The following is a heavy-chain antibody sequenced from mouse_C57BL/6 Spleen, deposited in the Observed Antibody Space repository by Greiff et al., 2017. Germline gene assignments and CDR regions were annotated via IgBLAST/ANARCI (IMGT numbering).Heavy chain of an antibody. CDR2: IYPGDGDT. J-gene: IGHJ4*01. D-gene: IGHD1-1*01. CDR1: GYAFSSYW. CDR3: ARGPPTVVAPYAMDY. Sequence: VKLVESGAELVKPGASVKISCKASGYAFSSYWMNWVKQRPGKGLEWIGQIYPGDGDTNYNGKFKGKATLTADKSSSTAYMQLSSLTSEDSAVYFGARGPPTVVAPYAMDYWGQGTSVTVSS. V-gene: IGHV1-80*01.